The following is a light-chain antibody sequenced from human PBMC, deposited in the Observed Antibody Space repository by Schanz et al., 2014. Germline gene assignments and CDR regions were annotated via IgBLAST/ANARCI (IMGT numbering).Light chain of an antibody. CDR3: QQYNNWPPWT. CDR2: GAS. Sequence: EIVMTQSPATLSVSPGEGATLSCRASQTVSSNLAWYQQQPGQAPRLLIYGASTRATGIPDRFGASGSGTDFTLTISSLQSEDFAVYYCQQYNNWPPWTFGPGTMVEFK. CDR1: QTVSSN. J-gene: IGKJ1*01. V-gene: IGKV3-15*01.